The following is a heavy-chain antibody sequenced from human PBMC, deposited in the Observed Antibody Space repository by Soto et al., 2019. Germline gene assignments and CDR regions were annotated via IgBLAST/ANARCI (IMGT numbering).Heavy chain of an antibody. CDR1: GVSLSSGGYF. Sequence: SENLSLTCTFFGVSLSSGGYFWGWVRQPPGKGLEWIGYIYYSGSTYYNPSLKSRVTISVDTSKNQFSLKLSSVTAADTAVYYCALAFKNPEYFDYWGQGTLVTVSS. CDR2: IYYSGST. CDR3: ALAFKNPEYFDY. V-gene: IGHV4-30-4*01. J-gene: IGHJ4*02.